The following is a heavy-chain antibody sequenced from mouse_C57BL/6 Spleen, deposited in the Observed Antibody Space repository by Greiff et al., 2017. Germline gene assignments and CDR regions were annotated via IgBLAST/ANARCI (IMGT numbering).Heavy chain of an antibody. V-gene: IGHV3-1*01. CDR1: GYSITSGYD. CDR2: ISYSGST. CDR3: ARDPAGTGFDY. D-gene: IGHD4-1*01. J-gene: IGHJ2*01. Sequence: EVKVVESGPGMVKPSQSLSLTCTVTGYSITSGYDWHWIRHFPGNKLEWMGYISYSGSTNYNPSLKSRISITHDTSKNHFFLKLNSVTTEDTATYYCARDPAGTGFDYWGQGTTLTVSS.